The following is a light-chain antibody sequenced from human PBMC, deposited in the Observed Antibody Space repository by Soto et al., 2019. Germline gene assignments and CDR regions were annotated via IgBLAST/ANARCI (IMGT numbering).Light chain of an antibody. CDR1: SSDVGGYNY. CDR2: EVS. CDR3: SSYTSSSTWV. V-gene: IGLV2-14*01. Sequence: QSALTQPASVSGSPGQSITISCTGTSSDVGGYNYVSWYQQHPVKAPKLMIYEVSNRTSGVSNRFSGSKSGNTASLTISWLQAEDEADYYCSSYTSSSTWVFGGGTKVIVL. J-gene: IGLJ3*02.